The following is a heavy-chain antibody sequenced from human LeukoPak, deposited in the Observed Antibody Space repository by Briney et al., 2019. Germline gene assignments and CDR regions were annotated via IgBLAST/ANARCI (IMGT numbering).Heavy chain of an antibody. J-gene: IGHJ5*02. V-gene: IGHV4-4*07. Sequence: SETLSLTCTVSGGSISSYYWSWIRQPAGKGLEWIGRIYTSGSTNYNPSLKSRVTMSVDTSKNQFSLKLSSVTAADTAVYYCAGADLHDYGDPNWFDPWGQGTLVTVSS. CDR1: GGSISSYY. D-gene: IGHD4-17*01. CDR2: IYTSGST. CDR3: AGADLHDYGDPNWFDP.